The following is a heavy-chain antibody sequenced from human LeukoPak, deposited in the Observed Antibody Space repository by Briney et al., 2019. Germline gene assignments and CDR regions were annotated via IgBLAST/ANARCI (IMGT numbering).Heavy chain of an antibody. CDR1: GFTFADYG. D-gene: IGHD2-15*01. Sequence: GGSLRLSCVASGFTFADYGMSWVRQAPGKGLEWVAGIYWLGTTYADSVKGRFTISRDDAKNSLYLRMHSLRAEDTALYYCARGYWRLDPWGPGTLVTVSS. V-gene: IGHV3-20*04. CDR3: ARGYWRLDP. J-gene: IGHJ5*02. CDR2: IYWLGTT.